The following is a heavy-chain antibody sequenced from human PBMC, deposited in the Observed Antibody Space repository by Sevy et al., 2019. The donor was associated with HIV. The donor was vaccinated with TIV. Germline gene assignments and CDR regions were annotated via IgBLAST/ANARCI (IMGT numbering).Heavy chain of an antibody. D-gene: IGHD3-3*01. CDR1: GFNFRTYS. CDR2: ISDDSRYI. Sequence: AGSLRLSCAASGFNFRTYSMNWVRQAPGKGLEWLSSISDDSRYIYYSDSVKGRFTISRANAKNLLFLQMNNLRVEDTAIYYCARDFTIFGVVSGIDYWGQGNLVTVSS. J-gene: IGHJ4*01. CDR3: ARDFTIFGVVSGIDY. V-gene: IGHV3-21*04.